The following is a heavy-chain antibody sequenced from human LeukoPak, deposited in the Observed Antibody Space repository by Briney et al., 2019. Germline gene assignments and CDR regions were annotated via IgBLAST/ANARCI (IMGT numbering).Heavy chain of an antibody. V-gene: IGHV4-59*08. Sequence: SETLSLTCTVSGSSINGHYWSWLRQPPGKGLEWIGYIYSTSSDSVLYNPFLKSRVTLSFGTFNNQLSLSLTSVTAADTAIYYCAGLHFAAAEEFDPWGQGTLVTVSS. CDR3: AGLHFAAAEEFDP. J-gene: IGHJ5*02. CDR1: GSSINGHY. CDR2: IYSTSSDSV. D-gene: IGHD6-13*01.